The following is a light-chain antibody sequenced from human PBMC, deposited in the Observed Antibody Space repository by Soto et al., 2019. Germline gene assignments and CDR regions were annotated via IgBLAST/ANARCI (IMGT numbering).Light chain of an antibody. J-gene: IGKJ5*01. CDR1: QRIGTY. Sequence: DIQMTQSPSSLSASVGDRVTIICRASQRIGTYLNWYQQKPGKAPKLLIYVTSSLQSEVPSRFSGSGSGTDFTLTISSLQPEDFATYYCQQSYTSPSITFGPGTRLENK. V-gene: IGKV1-39*01. CDR2: VTS. CDR3: QQSYTSPSIT.